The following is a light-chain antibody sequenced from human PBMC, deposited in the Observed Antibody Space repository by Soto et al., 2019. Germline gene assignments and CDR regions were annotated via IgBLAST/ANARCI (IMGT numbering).Light chain of an antibody. CDR2: AAS. CDR3: QQYNNWWT. CDR1: QSVSSS. V-gene: IGKV3-15*01. Sequence: ERVMTEAPPTMSVSPWERATLSCRASQSVSSSLAWCQQTPGQAPRLLIYAASTRATGIPARFSGSGSGTEFTLTINSLQSEDFAVYYGQQYNNWWTFGQGTKV. J-gene: IGKJ1*01.